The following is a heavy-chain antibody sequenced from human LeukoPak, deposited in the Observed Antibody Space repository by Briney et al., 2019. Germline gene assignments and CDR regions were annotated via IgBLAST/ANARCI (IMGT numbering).Heavy chain of an antibody. D-gene: IGHD3-22*01. CDR1: GFTFSTYW. Sequence: PGGSLRLSCAVSGFTFSTYWMSWVRQAPGKGLEWVTNIRQDGGAKYYVDSVKGRFTISRDNAKNSLYLQMNSLRAEDTAVYYCAREPPTMITTAGGVHPFDYWGQGTLVTVSS. CDR3: AREPPTMITTAGGVHPFDY. J-gene: IGHJ4*02. V-gene: IGHV3-7*01. CDR2: IRQDGGAK.